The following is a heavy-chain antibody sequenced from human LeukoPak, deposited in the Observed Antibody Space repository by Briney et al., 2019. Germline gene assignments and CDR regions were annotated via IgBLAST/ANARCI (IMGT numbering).Heavy chain of an antibody. D-gene: IGHD3-16*01. J-gene: IGHJ6*02. CDR2: IYHSGST. CDR3: TNSLLGYGMDV. Sequence: SGTLSLTCAVSGGSISSSSWWSWVRPPPGKGLEWIGEIYHSGSTNYNPSLKSRVTISVDKSKNQFSLKLSSVTAADTAVYYCTNSLLGYGMDVWGQGTTVTVSS. V-gene: IGHV4-4*02. CDR1: GGSISSSSW.